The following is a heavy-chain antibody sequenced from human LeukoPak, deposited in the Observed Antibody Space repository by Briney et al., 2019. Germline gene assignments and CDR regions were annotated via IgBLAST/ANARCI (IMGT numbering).Heavy chain of an antibody. CDR2: ISSSGSTI. CDR3: ISINYNFDY. Sequence: GGSLRLSCAASGFTFSSYSMNWVRQAPGKGLEWVSYISSSGSTIYYVDSVKGRFTISRDNAKNSLYLQMNSLRAGDTAMYYCISINYNFDYWGQGTLVTVSS. J-gene: IGHJ4*02. D-gene: IGHD3-3*02. V-gene: IGHV3-48*01. CDR1: GFTFSSYS.